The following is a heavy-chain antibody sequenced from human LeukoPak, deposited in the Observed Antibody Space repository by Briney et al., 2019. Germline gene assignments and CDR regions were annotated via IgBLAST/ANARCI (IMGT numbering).Heavy chain of an antibody. CDR1: GFTFSTYS. J-gene: IGHJ4*02. Sequence: EGSLRLSCAASGFTFSTYSMNWVRQAPGKGLEWVSSISSSSSYIYYADSVKGRFTISRDNAKNSLYLQMNSLRAEDTAVYYCARDSAGAPDYWGQGTLVTVSS. CDR3: ARDSAGAPDY. D-gene: IGHD6-19*01. V-gene: IGHV3-21*01. CDR2: ISSSSSYI.